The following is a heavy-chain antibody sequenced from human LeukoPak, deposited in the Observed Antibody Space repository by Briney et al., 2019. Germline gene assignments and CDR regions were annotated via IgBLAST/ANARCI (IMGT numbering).Heavy chain of an antibody. CDR1: GYTFTSYG. CDR2: ISAYNGNT. V-gene: IGHV1-18*01. J-gene: IGHJ4*02. Sequence: ASVKVSCKASGYTFTSYGISWVRQAPGQGLEWMGWISAYNGNTNYAQKLQGRVTMTTGTSTSTAYMELRSLRSDDTAVYYCILLIAAALLFFDYWGQGTLVTVS. D-gene: IGHD6-13*01. CDR3: ILLIAAALLFFDY.